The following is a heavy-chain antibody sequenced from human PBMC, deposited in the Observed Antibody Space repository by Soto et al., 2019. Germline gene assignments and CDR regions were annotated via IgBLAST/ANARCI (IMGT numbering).Heavy chain of an antibody. CDR2: IRGSTTI. Sequence: PGGSLRLSCAASGFSFSDFSMNWVRQAPGEGLEWISYIRGSTTIYYADSVKGRFTISRDNAKNSLYLQMNSLRAEDTAVYYCARDRDYSFDYWGQGTLVTVSS. CDR3: ARDRDYSFDY. D-gene: IGHD4-4*01. CDR1: GFSFSDFS. V-gene: IGHV3-48*01. J-gene: IGHJ4*02.